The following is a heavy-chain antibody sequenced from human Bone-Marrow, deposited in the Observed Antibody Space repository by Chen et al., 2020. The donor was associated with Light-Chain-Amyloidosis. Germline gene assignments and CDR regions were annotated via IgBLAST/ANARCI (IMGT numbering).Heavy chain of an antibody. CDR1: GYTFPNYW. CDR3: ARRRDGYNFDY. CDR2: IYPDDSDA. D-gene: IGHD5-12*01. V-gene: IGHV5-51*01. J-gene: IGHJ4*02. Sequence: EVQLEQSGPGVKKPGESLKISCKGSGYTFPNYWIGWVRQMPGKGLECMGVIYPDDSDARYSPSFEGQVTISADKSITTAYLQWRSRKATDTAMYYCARRRDGYNFDYWGQGTLVTVSS.